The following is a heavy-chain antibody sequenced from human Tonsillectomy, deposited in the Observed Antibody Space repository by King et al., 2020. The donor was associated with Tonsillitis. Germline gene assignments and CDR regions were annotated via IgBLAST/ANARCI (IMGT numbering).Heavy chain of an antibody. Sequence: VQLVESGGGLVKPGGSLRLSCAVSGFTFTDYYMTWIRQTPGKGLEWVSHISTIGTTAYYADSVKGRFTISRDNTKNSLFLQMNSLRAEDTAVYYCATYEYSRSSFSYWGQGTLVTVSS. J-gene: IGHJ4*02. CDR2: ISTIGTTA. V-gene: IGHV3-11*01. CDR3: ATYEYSRSSFSY. CDR1: GFTFTDYY. D-gene: IGHD6-6*01.